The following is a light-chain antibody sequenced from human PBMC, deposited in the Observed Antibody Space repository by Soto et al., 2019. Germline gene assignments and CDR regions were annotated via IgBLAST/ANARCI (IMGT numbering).Light chain of an antibody. CDR1: QLISTY. CDR3: QRYQSTLPFT. J-gene: IGKJ3*01. Sequence: DIQMTQSPSSLSASVGDRVTITCRASQLISTYLNWYQQKPGKAPKLLIYGASSLQSGVPARFSGSGSGTDFTLTISSLQLEDFATYYCQRYQSTLPFTFGPGTTVDVK. CDR2: GAS. V-gene: IGKV1-39*01.